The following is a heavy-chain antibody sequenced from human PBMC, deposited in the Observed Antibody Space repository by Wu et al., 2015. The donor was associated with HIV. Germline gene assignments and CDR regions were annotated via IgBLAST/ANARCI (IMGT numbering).Heavy chain of an antibody. CDR3: ARERWQWPIVYYFDY. D-gene: IGHD6-19*01. J-gene: IGHJ4*02. CDR1: GYTFTGYY. CDR2: INPNSGGT. Sequence: QVQLVQSGAEVKKPGASVKVSCKASGYTFTGYYMHWVRQAPGQGLEWMGWINPNSGGTNYAQKFQGRVTMTRDTSISTAYMELSRLRSDDTAVYYCARERWQWPIVYYFDYWGQGTLVTVSS. V-gene: IGHV1-2*02.